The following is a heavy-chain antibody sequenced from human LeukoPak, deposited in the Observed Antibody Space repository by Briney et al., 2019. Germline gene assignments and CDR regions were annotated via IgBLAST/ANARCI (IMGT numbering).Heavy chain of an antibody. CDR1: GGSISSYY. CDR2: IYYSGST. CDR3: ARLGDNSGFYAFDI. D-gene: IGHD3-22*01. Sequence: PSETLSLTCTVSGGSISSYYWSWIRQPPGKGLEWIGYIYYSGSTNYNPSLKSRVTISVDTSKNQFSLKLSSVTAADTAVYYCARLGDNSGFYAFDIWGQGTMVTVSS. V-gene: IGHV4-59*08. J-gene: IGHJ3*02.